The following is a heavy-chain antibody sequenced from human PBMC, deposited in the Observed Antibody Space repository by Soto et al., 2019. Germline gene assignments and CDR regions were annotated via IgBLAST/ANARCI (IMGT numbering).Heavy chain of an antibody. CDR3: ARVSGYCSSTSCWEYYYYGMDV. V-gene: IGHV5-51*01. D-gene: IGHD2-2*03. J-gene: IGHJ6*02. CDR1: GYSFTSYW. CDR2: IYPGDSDT. Sequence: GESLKISCKGSGYSFTSYWIGWVRQMPGKGLEWTGIIYPGDSDTRYSPSFQGQVTISADKSISTAYLQWSSLKASDTAMYYCARVSGYCSSTSCWEYYYYGMDVWGQGTTVTVSS.